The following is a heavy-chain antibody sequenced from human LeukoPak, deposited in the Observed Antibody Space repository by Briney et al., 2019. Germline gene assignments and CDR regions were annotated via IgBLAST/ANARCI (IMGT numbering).Heavy chain of an antibody. CDR1: GFTFDDYA. CDR2: ISWNNGSI. CDR3: AKDITSGVDNTAMVNYFDY. Sequence: GGSLRLSCAASGFTFDDYAMHWVRQAPGKGLEWVSGISWNNGSIGYADSVKGRFTISRDNAKNSLYLQMNSLRAEDTALYYCAKDITSGVDNTAMVNYFDYWGQGTLVTVSS. J-gene: IGHJ4*02. V-gene: IGHV3-9*01. D-gene: IGHD5-18*01.